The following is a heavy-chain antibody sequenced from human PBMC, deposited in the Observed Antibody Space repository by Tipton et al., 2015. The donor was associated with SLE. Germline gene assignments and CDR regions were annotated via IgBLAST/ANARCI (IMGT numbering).Heavy chain of an antibody. V-gene: IGHV4-4*07. CDR3: ARSAGYGSNWAHFDY. Sequence: TLSLTCTVSRGSLSSLYWSWIRQPPGKGLEWIGRVFDNETANYNPSLKSRVTMSLDTSNSHFSLKLSSVTAADTAVYYCARSAGYGSNWAHFDYWGQGTLVTVSS. CDR2: VFDNETA. D-gene: IGHD6-13*01. CDR1: RGSLSSLY. J-gene: IGHJ4*02.